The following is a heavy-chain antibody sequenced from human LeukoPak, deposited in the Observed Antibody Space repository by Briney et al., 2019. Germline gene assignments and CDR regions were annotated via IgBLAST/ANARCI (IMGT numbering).Heavy chain of an antibody. D-gene: IGHD6-19*01. CDR3: ARDEVSVTGKRVDY. CDR2: ISGYNGNT. Sequence: ASVKVSCKASGYTFTSHGISWVRQAPGQGLEWMGWISGYNGNTNYAQKFQGRVTMTTDTSTSTAYMEVRSPRSDDTAVYYCARDEVSVTGKRVDYWGQGTLVTVSS. CDR1: GYTFTSHG. V-gene: IGHV1-18*01. J-gene: IGHJ4*02.